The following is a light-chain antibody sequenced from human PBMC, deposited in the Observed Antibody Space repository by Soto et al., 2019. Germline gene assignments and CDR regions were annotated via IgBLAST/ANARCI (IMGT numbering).Light chain of an antibody. J-gene: IGKJ1*01. Sequence: DIPMTQSPSSLSASVGDRVTITCRASQGILSYLSWYQQKPGKVPKLLIYAASTLQSGVSSRFSGSGSGTDFTLTISNLQPEDVATYYCQKYNSAPWTFGQGTKVEIK. CDR2: AAS. CDR1: QGILSY. V-gene: IGKV1-27*01. CDR3: QKYNSAPWT.